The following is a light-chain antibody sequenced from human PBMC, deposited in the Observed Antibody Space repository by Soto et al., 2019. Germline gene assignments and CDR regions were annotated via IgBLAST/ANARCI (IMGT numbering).Light chain of an antibody. CDR3: QQYQSLT. CDR2: GAS. J-gene: IGKJ4*01. Sequence: EIVLTQSPSTLSLSPGERATLSCRASQTVRNNYLAWYQQKPGQAPRLLIHGASSRVTGIPDRFSGSGSGTDFTLTITRLEPEDFAVYYCQQYQSLTFGGGTKVDIK. CDR1: QTVRNNY. V-gene: IGKV3-20*01.